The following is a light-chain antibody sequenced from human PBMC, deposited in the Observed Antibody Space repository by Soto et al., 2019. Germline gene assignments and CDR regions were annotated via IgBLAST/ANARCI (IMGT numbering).Light chain of an antibody. CDR2: GNS. Sequence: QSVLTQPPSVSGAPGQRVTISCTWSSSNIGAGYDVHWYQQLPGTAPKLLIYGNSNRPSGVPDRFSGSKSGTSASLAITGLQAEDEADYYCQSYASSLSGVVFGGGTKVTVL. CDR1: SSNIGAGYD. CDR3: QSYASSLSGVV. J-gene: IGLJ2*01. V-gene: IGLV1-40*01.